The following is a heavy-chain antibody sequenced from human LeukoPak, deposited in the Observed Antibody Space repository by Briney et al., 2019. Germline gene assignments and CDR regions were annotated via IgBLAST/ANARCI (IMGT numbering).Heavy chain of an antibody. J-gene: IGHJ4*02. CDR3: ARDYGDGYNFDY. Sequence: ASVKVSCKASGYTFTSYGISWVRQAPGQGLEWMGWISAYNGNTNYAQKFQGRVTMTRDTSISTAYMELSRLRSDDTAVYYCARDYGDGYNFDYWGQGTLVTVSS. CDR1: GYTFTSYG. CDR2: ISAYNGNT. D-gene: IGHD5-24*01. V-gene: IGHV1-18*01.